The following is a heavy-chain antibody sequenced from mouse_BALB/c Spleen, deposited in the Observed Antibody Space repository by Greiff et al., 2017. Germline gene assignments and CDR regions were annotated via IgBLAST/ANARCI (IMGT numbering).Heavy chain of an antibody. V-gene: IGHV14-3*02. D-gene: IGHD2-4*01. CDR2: IDPANGNT. CDR1: GFNIKDTY. CDR3: ARYYDYGGYYFDY. J-gene: IGHJ2*01. Sequence: EVKLVESGAELVKPGASVKLSCTASGFNIKDTYMHWVKQRPEQGLEWIGRIDPANGNTKYDPKFQGKATITADTSSNTAYLQLSSLTSEDTAVYYCARYYDYGGYYFDYWGQGTTLTVSS.